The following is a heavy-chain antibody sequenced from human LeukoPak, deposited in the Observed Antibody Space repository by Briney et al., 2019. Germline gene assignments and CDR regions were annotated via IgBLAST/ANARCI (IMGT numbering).Heavy chain of an antibody. V-gene: IGHV3-7*01. CDR1: GFTFSSYW. CDR3: ARDLRVVEARDY. J-gene: IGHJ4*02. CDR2: IKQDGSEK. Sequence: GGSLRLSCAASGFTFSSYWMSWVRQAPGKGLEWVANIKQDGSEKFYVDSVKGRFTISRDNAKNSLYLQMNSLRAEDTDVYYCARDLRVVEARDYWGQGTLVTVSS. D-gene: IGHD2-15*01.